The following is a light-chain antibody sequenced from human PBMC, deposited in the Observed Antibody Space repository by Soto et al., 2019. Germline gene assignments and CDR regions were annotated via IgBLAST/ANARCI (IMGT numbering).Light chain of an antibody. CDR2: TAS. V-gene: IGKV1-9*01. J-gene: IGKJ1*01. Sequence: DVQLTQSPSFLSASVGDRVTITCRDSQGITNYLAWYQQKPGKAPKPLIYTASTLQSGVPSRFSGSGAGAAFTLTITGLQPEDFATYFCQQFHTYPWTFGQGTKVEIK. CDR1: QGITNY. CDR3: QQFHTYPWT.